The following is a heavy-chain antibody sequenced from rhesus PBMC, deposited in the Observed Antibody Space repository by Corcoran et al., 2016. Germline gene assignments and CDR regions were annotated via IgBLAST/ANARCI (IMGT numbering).Heavy chain of an antibody. Sequence: QVTLKESGPALVKPTQTLTLTCTFSGFSISTRGMGVGWIRQPPGKALEWLALIYWDDDKYYSTSLKSRLTISKDTSKNQVVLTMTNMDPVDTATYYCARGYSYSYGFDYWGQGVLVTVSS. J-gene: IGHJ4*01. CDR3: ARGYSYSYGFDY. V-gene: IGHV2-174*01. CDR2: IYWDDDK. D-gene: IGHD5-12*01. CDR1: GFSISTRGMG.